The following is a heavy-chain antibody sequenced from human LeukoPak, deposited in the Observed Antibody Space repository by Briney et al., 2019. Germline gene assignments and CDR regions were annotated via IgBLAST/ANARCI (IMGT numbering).Heavy chain of an antibody. Sequence: QPGRSLRLSCAASGFTFSSYAMHWVRQAPGKGLEWVAVISYDGSNKYYADSVKGRFTISRDNSKNTLYLQMNSLRAEDTAVYYCARDLAHAWAGFPDGGMDVWGKGTTVTVSS. CDR1: GFTFSSYA. V-gene: IGHV3-30*04. D-gene: IGHD3-16*01. J-gene: IGHJ6*04. CDR2: ISYDGSNK. CDR3: ARDLAHAWAGFPDGGMDV.